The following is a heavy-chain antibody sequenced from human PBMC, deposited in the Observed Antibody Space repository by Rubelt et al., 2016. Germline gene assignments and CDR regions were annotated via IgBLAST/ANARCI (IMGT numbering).Heavy chain of an antibody. CDR1: GFTFSNYW. J-gene: IGHJ5*01. CDR3: SRTLDS. Sequence: EVQLVESGGGLVQPGGSLRLSCVASGFTFSNYWMDWVRQAPGKGPEWVANIKQDGSEKYYVDYVKGRFSISSENANNSLSLQMTSLRAEDTAVYYCSRTLDSCGQGTLVTVSS. CDR2: IKQDGSEK. V-gene: IGHV3-7*05.